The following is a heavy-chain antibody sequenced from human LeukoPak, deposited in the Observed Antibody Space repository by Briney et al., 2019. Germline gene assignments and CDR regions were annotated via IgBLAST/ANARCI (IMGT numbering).Heavy chain of an antibody. V-gene: IGHV4-59*01. D-gene: IGHD3-10*01. J-gene: IGHJ4*02. CDR3: ARETGSGRLFDY. CDR2: IYYSGST. CDR1: GGSISSYY. Sequence: SETLSLTCTVSGGSISSYYWSWIRQPPGKGLEWIGYIYYSGSTNYNPSLKSRVTISVDTSKNQFSLKLSSVTAADTAVYYCARETGSGRLFDYWGQGTLVTVSS.